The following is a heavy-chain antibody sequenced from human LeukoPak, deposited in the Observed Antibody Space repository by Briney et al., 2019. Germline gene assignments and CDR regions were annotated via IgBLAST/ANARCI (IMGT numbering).Heavy chain of an antibody. Sequence: GGSLRLSCAVSGFTFDDYGMSWVRHVPGEGLEWVSGINWNGGSTGYADSVKGRFTISRDNAKKSVYLKMNNLRGDDTALYYCARDYCGGDCYPFDYWGQGILVTVSS. CDR2: INWNGGST. CDR3: ARDYCGGDCYPFDY. J-gene: IGHJ4*02. V-gene: IGHV3-20*04. D-gene: IGHD2-21*02. CDR1: GFTFDDYG.